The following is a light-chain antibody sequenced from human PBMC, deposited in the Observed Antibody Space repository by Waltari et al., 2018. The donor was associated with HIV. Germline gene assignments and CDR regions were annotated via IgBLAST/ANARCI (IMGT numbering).Light chain of an antibody. CDR3: CSYTSSDTWV. J-gene: IGLJ3*02. CDR2: DVS. Sequence: QSALTQPASVSGSPGQSVTVSCSGSGKDLGAYDYVSWFQQHPDKAPQLIIFDVSKRPSGISDRFSASKSVNTASLTISGLQPEDEADYFCCSYTSSDTWVFGGGTKVTVL. CDR1: GKDLGAYDY. V-gene: IGLV2-14*03.